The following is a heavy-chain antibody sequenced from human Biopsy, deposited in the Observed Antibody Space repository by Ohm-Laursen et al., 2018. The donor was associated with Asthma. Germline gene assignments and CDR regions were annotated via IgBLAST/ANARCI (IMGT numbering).Heavy chain of an antibody. Sequence: GSLRLSCAASGLTVSRDHMFWVRQAPGKGLEWVSVIYSGGTSDTTDSVRGRFTISRDFYKNTLHLQMDSLRAEDTAVYYCARGDSSGWSHYYFDYWGQGTLVTASS. CDR2: IYSGGTS. CDR3: ARGDSSGWSHYYFDY. V-gene: IGHV3-53*01. D-gene: IGHD6-19*01. CDR1: GLTVSRDH. J-gene: IGHJ4*02.